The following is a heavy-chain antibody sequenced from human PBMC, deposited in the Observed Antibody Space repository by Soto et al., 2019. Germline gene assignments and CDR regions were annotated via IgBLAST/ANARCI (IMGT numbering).Heavy chain of an antibody. CDR3: ARKAWVRFDY. D-gene: IGHD7-27*01. V-gene: IGHV4-4*02. CDR1: GDSISSSVW. Sequence: SETLSLTCAVSGDSISSSVWWTWVRQPPGKGLEWIGEVFHTRNTNYNPSLKSRVTMSVDKSTNEFSLKVTSVTAADTAIYYCARKAWVRFDYWGQGALVTVSS. CDR2: VFHTRNT. J-gene: IGHJ4*02.